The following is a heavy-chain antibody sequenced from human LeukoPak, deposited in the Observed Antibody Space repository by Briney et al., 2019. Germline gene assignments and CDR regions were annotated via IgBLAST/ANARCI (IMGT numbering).Heavy chain of an antibody. CDR3: SNLYSSNY. D-gene: IGHD6-13*01. CDR2: ISVSGAGT. V-gene: IGHV3-23*01. Sequence: GGSLRLSCAASAFTFSTYAMSWVRQAPGMGLEWVSSISVSGAGTYYADSVRGRFTISRDNSKNTLYLQMNSLRAEDTAVYYCSNLYSSNYWGQGTLVTVSS. J-gene: IGHJ4*02. CDR1: AFTFSTYA.